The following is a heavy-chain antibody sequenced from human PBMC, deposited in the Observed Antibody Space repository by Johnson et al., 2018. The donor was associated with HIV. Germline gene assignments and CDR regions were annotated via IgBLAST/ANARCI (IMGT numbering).Heavy chain of an antibody. V-gene: IGHV3-33*01. J-gene: IGHJ3*02. CDR1: GFTFRSYG. Sequence: QVQLVESGGGVVQPGRSLRLSCTASGFTFRSYGMYWVRQAPGKGLEWVALIWYDGSNKYYADSVQGRFTISRDNSKNTLYLQRNSLGTWDTAVYYCARELRGPDAFEIWGQGTMVTVSS. CDR2: IWYDGSNK. CDR3: ARELRGPDAFEI.